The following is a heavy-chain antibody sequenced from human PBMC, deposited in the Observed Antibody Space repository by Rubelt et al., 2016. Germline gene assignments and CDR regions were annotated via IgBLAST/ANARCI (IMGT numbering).Heavy chain of an antibody. CDR3: ARTLDSGTLDY. V-gene: IGHV4-59*01. CDR1: GGSISSYF. J-gene: IGHJ4*02. D-gene: IGHD3-10*01. CDR2: IHYNGRT. Sequence: QVQLQESGPGLVKPSETLSLTCTVSGGSISSYFWSWIRQPPGEGLEWIAYIHYNGRTNYNPSLKSRVTISLDTTKNQFSLKPTSVTAADTAVYFCARTLDSGTLDYWGQGTLVAVSS.